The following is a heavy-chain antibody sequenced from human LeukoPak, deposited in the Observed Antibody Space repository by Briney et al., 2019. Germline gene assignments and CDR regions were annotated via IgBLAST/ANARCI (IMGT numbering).Heavy chain of an antibody. CDR3: AREPYCGGDCFAGDATYGMDV. J-gene: IGHJ6*02. CDR1: GGSISRDDYY. V-gene: IGHV4-30-4*02. CDR2: IYYSGST. D-gene: IGHD2-21*02. Sequence: SETLSLTCTASGGSISRDDYYWSWIRQPPGKGLEWIGYIYYSGSTYYNPSLKSRVTISVDTSKNQFSLKLSSVTAADTAVYYCAREPYCGGDCFAGDATYGMDVWGQGTTVTVSS.